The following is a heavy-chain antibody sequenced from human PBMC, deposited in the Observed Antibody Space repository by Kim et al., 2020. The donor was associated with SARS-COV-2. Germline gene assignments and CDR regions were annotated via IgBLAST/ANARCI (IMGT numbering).Heavy chain of an antibody. CDR1: GYTFTSYA. V-gene: IGHV1-3*01. D-gene: IGHD3-10*01. CDR2: INAGYGNT. CDR3: ARARGYYGSGSYLVLDAFDI. Sequence: ASVKVSCKASGYTFTSYAMHWVRQAPGQRLEWMGWINAGYGNTKYSQKFQGRVTITRDTSASTAYMELSSLRSDDTAVYYFARARGYYGSGSYLVLDAFDIWGQGTMVTVSS. J-gene: IGHJ3*02.